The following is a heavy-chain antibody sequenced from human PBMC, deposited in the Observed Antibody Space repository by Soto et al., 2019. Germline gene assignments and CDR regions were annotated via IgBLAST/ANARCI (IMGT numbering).Heavy chain of an antibody. D-gene: IGHD3-10*02. CDR3: ARLYGGGFDY. J-gene: IGHJ4*02. V-gene: IGHV4-59*08. Sequence: QVQLLESGPGLVKPSETLSLTCTVSGGSISSYYWSWIRQPPGKGLEWVGYIYSSGSTNYNPSLKSRVPLSVDTAKHQFSLTLSSVTAADTAVYYCARLYGGGFDYWGQGTLVTVSS. CDR2: IYSSGST. CDR1: GGSISSYY.